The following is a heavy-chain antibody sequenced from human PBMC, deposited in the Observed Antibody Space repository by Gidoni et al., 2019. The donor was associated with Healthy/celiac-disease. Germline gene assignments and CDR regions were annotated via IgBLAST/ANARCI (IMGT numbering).Heavy chain of an antibody. CDR2: INSDGSST. Sequence: EVQLVESGGGLAQPGGSLSLSRAASGITFSSYWMHWVRQAPGKGLVWVSRINSDGSSTSYADSVKGRFTISRDNAKNTLYLQMNSLRAEDTAVYYCAREGGIAAAGGWFDPWGQGTLVAVSS. V-gene: IGHV3-74*01. CDR3: AREGGIAAAGGWFDP. CDR1: GITFSSYW. J-gene: IGHJ5*02. D-gene: IGHD6-13*01.